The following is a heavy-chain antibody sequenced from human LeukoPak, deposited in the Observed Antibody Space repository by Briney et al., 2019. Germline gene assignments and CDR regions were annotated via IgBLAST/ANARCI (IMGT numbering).Heavy chain of an antibody. CDR1: GFTFSDSG. V-gene: IGHV3-73*01. Sequence: GGSLRLSCAASGFTFSDSGMHWVRQASGKGLEWVGHIRSKADSYATVYAASVKGRFTITRDDSKDTLYLQMSSLKTEDTAVYYCTTDLLRYQRGGYYYYYMDVWGKGTTVTISS. CDR2: IRSKADSYAT. CDR3: TTDLLRYQRGGYYYYYMDV. J-gene: IGHJ6*03. D-gene: IGHD3-9*01.